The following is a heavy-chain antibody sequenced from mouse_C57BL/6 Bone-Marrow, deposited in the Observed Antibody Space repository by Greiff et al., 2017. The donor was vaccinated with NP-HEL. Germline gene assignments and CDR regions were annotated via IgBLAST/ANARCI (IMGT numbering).Heavy chain of an antibody. D-gene: IGHD2-2*01. Sequence: QVQLKESGPGLVQPSQSLSITCTVSGFSLTSYGVHWVRQSPGKGLEWLGVIWRGGSTDYNAAFMSRLSITKDNSKSQVFFKMNSLQADDTAIYYCAKKWLKGYYAMDYWGQGTSVTVSS. CDR3: AKKWLKGYYAMDY. CDR2: IWRGGST. V-gene: IGHV2-5*01. CDR1: GFSLTSYG. J-gene: IGHJ4*01.